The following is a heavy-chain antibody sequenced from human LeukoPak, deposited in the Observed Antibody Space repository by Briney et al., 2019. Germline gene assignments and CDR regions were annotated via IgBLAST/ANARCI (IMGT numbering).Heavy chain of an antibody. J-gene: IGHJ3*02. CDR3: AREDLNTILGAFDI. CDR1: GYTFTGYY. V-gene: IGHV1-2*06. D-gene: IGHD2/OR15-2a*01. Sequence: GASVKVSCKASGYTFTGYYMHWVRQAPGQGLEWMGRINPNSGGTNYAQKFQGRVTMTSDTSISTAYMELSTLRSDDTAVYYCAREDLNTILGAFDIWGQGTMVTVSS. CDR2: INPNSGGT.